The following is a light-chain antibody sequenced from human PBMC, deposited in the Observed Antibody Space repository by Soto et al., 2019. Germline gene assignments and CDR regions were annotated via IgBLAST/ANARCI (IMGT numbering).Light chain of an antibody. Sequence: QSLLTQPASVSGSPGQSITISCPGTSSDVGGYNYVSWYQQHPGKAPKSMIYDVSNRPSGVSNRFSGSKSGNTASLTISGLQAEDGADYYCSSYTTSNTRQIVFGTGTKVTVL. CDR1: SSDVGGYNY. J-gene: IGLJ1*01. CDR3: SSYTTSNTRQIV. CDR2: DVS. V-gene: IGLV2-14*01.